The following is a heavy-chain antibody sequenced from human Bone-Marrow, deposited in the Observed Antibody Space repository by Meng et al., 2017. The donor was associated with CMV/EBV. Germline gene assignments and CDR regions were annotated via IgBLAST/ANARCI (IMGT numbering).Heavy chain of an antibody. V-gene: IGHV3-30-3*01. J-gene: IGHJ4*02. CDR2: ISYDGSNK. CDR1: GFTFSSYA. D-gene: IGHD2-2*02. Sequence: GESLKISCAASGFTFSSYAMHWVRQAPGKGLEWVAVISYDGSNKYYADSVKGRFTISRDNSKNTLYLQMNSLRAEDTAVYYCARGGCSSTSCDIDYWGQGTLVTVSS. CDR3: ARGGCSSTSCDIDY.